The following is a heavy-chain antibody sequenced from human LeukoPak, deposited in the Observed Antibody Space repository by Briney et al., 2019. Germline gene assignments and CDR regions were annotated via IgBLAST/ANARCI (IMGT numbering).Heavy chain of an antibody. Sequence: SGTLSLTCAVSGGSISSSNWWSWVRQPPGKGLEWIGEIYHSGSANYNPSLKSRVTISVDKSKNQFSLKLSSVTAADTAVYYCATRGDYYGSGSFWGQGTLVTVSS. CDR3: ATRGDYYGSGSF. V-gene: IGHV4-4*02. CDR2: IYHSGSA. CDR1: GGSISSSNW. J-gene: IGHJ4*02. D-gene: IGHD3-10*01.